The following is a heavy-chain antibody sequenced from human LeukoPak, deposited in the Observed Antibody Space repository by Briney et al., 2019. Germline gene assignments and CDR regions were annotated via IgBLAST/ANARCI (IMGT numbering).Heavy chain of an antibody. V-gene: IGHV1-2*06. CDR2: ITPNNGGT. CDR1: GYTFTDYY. D-gene: IGHD1-26*01. J-gene: IGHJ4*02. CDR3: AREIGGATSFDY. Sequence: ASVKVSCKASGYTFTDYYMRWVRQAPGQGFEWMGRITPNNGGTNYAQKFQGRVTMTRDTSISTAYMELSRLRSDDTAVYYCAREIGGATSFDYWGQGALVTVSS.